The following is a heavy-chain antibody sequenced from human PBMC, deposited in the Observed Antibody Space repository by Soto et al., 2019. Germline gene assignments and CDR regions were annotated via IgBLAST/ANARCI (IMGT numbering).Heavy chain of an antibody. CDR1: GFSLSTSGVG. CDR3: AHRTTNIPWPPRHYYYMDV. D-gene: IGHD2-21*01. V-gene: IGHV2-5*02. Sequence: SGPTLVNPTQTLTLTCTFSGFSLSTSGVGVGWIRQPPGKALEWLALIYWDDDKRYSPSLKSRLTITKDTSKNQVVLTMTNMDPVDTATYYCAHRTTNIPWPPRHYYYMDVWGKGTTVTVSS. CDR2: IYWDDDK. J-gene: IGHJ6*03.